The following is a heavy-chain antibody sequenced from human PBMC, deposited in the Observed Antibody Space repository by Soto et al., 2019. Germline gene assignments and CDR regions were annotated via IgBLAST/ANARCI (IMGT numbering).Heavy chain of an antibody. J-gene: IGHJ6*02. CDR2: INSNGYS. V-gene: IGHV4-59*08. CDR1: GGSMTSF. CDR3: TRQGFGEVHGLVDV. Sequence: SETLSLTCTVSGGSMTSFCSWMRLSPGKGLEWIGYINSNGYSSYNPSLKSRVTLSVDTSKNQFSLKLSSVTAADAAVYYCTRQGFGEVHGLVDVWGQGTTVT. D-gene: IGHD3-10*01.